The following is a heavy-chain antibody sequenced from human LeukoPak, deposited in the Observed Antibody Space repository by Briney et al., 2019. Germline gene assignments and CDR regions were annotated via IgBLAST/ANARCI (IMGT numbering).Heavy chain of an antibody. CDR2: ISSSSSYI. V-gene: IGHV3-21*01. J-gene: IGHJ4*02. Sequence: GVSLRLSCAPSGFTFSSYSMNWVRQAPGTGLEWVSSISSSSSYIYYADSVKGRCTISRDNAKNSLYLQMNSLRAEDTAVYYCARDPGSGWYAGYWGQGTLVTVSS. CDR3: ARDPGSGWYAGY. CDR1: GFTFSSYS. D-gene: IGHD6-19*01.